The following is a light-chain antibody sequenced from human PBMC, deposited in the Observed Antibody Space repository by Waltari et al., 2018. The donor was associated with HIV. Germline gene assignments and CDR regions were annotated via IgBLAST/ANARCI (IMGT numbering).Light chain of an antibody. CDR2: DAS. J-gene: IGKJ2*01. Sequence: EIVMTQSPATLSVYPGERATLSCKASQSTSSLLAWYQQKPGQTPRLLIYDASKRATGVPARFSGSGSGAEFTLTISSLQSEDFAIYYCQQYEDWPRTFGQGTKLEIK. CDR1: QSTSSL. V-gene: IGKV3-15*01. CDR3: QQYEDWPRT.